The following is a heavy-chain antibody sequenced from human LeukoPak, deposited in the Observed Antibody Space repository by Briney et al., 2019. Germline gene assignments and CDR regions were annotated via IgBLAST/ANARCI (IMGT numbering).Heavy chain of an antibody. Sequence: KPSQTLSLTCTVSGGSISSGGYYWSWIRQHPGKGLEWIGYIYYSGSTYYNPSLKSRVTISVDTSKNQFSLKLSSVTAADTALYYCARAERDSSGWYYFDYWGQGTLVTVSS. CDR2: IYYSGST. V-gene: IGHV4-31*03. CDR1: GGSISSGGYY. J-gene: IGHJ4*02. CDR3: ARAERDSSGWYYFDY. D-gene: IGHD6-19*01.